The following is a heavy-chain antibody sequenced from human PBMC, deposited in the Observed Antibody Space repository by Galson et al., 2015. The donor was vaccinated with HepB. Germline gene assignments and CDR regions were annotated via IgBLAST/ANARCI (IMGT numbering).Heavy chain of an antibody. CDR3: VKDAYCGTDCRTLMGAFDV. V-gene: IGHV3-64D*06. J-gene: IGHJ3*01. CDR2: ISKNGGDT. CDR1: GFTFTEYA. Sequence: SLRLSCAASGFTFTEYAMHWVRQAPGKGLEYVSVISKNGGDTYYADSVKGRFTISRDNSKKTLYLQMSSLRADDTAVYYCVKDAYCGTDCRTLMGAFDVWGQGTMVTVSS. D-gene: IGHD2-21*02.